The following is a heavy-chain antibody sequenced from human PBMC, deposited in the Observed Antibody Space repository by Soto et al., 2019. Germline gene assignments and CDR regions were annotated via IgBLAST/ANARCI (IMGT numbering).Heavy chain of an antibody. CDR2: INPSGGST. V-gene: IGHV1-46*01. D-gene: IGHD6-19*01. Sequence: ASVKVSCKASGYTFTICYMHWVRQAPGQGLEWMGIINPSGGSTSYAQKFQGRVTVTRDTSTSTVYMELSSLRSEDTAVYYCAGDSGIAVAGSHFDPWGQGTLVTVSS. J-gene: IGHJ5*02. CDR1: GYTFTICY. CDR3: AGDSGIAVAGSHFDP.